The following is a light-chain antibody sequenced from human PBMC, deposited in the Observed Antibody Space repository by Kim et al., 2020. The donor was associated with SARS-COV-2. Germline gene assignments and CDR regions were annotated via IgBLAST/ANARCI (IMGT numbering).Light chain of an antibody. CDR3: QQYGSSPRT. Sequence: SPGESAPLSCRASQSVSSSYLAWYQHNPGPAPRLLFYGASSRATGIPDRFSGSGSGTDFTLTISRLEPEDFAVYYCQQYGSSPRTFGQGTKVDIK. J-gene: IGKJ1*01. V-gene: IGKV3-20*01. CDR1: QSVSSSY. CDR2: GAS.